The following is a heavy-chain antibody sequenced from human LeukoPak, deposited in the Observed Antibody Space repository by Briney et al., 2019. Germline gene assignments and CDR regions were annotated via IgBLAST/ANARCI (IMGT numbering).Heavy chain of an antibody. V-gene: IGHV3-48*04. J-gene: IGHJ3*02. CDR3: AKHQGDYGDYSDAFDI. Sequence: PGGSLRLSCAASGFTFSSYSMNWVRQAPGKGLEWVSYISSSSSTIYYADSVKGRFTISRDNAKNSLYLQMNSLRAEDTAVYYCAKHQGDYGDYSDAFDIWGQGTMVTVSS. D-gene: IGHD4-17*01. CDR2: ISSSSSTI. CDR1: GFTFSSYS.